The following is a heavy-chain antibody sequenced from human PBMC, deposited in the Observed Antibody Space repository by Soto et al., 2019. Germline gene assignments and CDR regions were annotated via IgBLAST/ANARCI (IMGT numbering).Heavy chain of an antibody. CDR2: IGDSSDST. CDR1: GFTFSTYD. V-gene: IGHV3-23*01. J-gene: IGHJ4*02. CDR3: AKDLTGDCGQGHLCGY. D-gene: IGHD7-27*01. Sequence: GGSLRLSCAASGFTFSTYDMSWVRQAPGEGREWVSTIGDSSDSTFYADSVRGRFTISRDNSKNTLYLQMNSLRAEDTAMYYCAKDLTGDCGQGHLCGYWGQGVLVTVSS.